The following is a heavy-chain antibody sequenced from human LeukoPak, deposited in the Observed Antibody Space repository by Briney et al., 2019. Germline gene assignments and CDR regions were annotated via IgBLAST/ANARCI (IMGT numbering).Heavy chain of an antibody. V-gene: IGHV3-23*01. CDR3: AKGVARKGYQLLLSSYYYYYYMDV. D-gene: IGHD2-2*01. J-gene: IGHJ6*03. CDR1: GFTFSSYA. Sequence: QPGGSLRLSCAASGFTFSSYAMSWVRQAPGKGLEWVSAISGSGGSTYYADSVKGRFTISRDNSKNTLYLQMNSLRAEDTAVYYCAKGVARKGYQLLLSSYYYYYYMDVWGKGTTVTVSS. CDR2: ISGSGGST.